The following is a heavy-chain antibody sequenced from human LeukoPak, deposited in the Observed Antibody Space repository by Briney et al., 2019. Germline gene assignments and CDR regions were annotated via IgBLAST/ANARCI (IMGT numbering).Heavy chain of an antibody. J-gene: IGHJ4*02. CDR2: IYHSGST. D-gene: IGHD3-22*01. V-gene: IGHV4-59*12. CDR3: ARGPLYYYDSSGYYPPPFYFDY. Sequence: PSETLSLTCTVSGGSISTYYWNWIRQPPGKGLEWIGYIYHSGSTNYNPSLKSRVTISVDTSKNQFSLKLSSVTAADTAVYYCARGPLYYYDSSGYYPPPFYFDYWGQGTLVTVSS. CDR1: GGSISTYY.